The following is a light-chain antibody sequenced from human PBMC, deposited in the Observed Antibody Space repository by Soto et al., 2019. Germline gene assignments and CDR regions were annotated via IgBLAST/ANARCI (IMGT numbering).Light chain of an antibody. CDR3: SSYTSSNTYV. Sequence: QSALTEPPSVSGSPGQSVTISCTGTSSDVGSSNGVSWYQQPPGTAPKLMIYDVSNRPSGVPVRFSGSKSGNTASLTISGLQAEDEADYFCSSYTSSNTYVFGTGTKVTVL. CDR2: DVS. V-gene: IGLV2-18*02. CDR1: SSDVGSSNG. J-gene: IGLJ1*01.